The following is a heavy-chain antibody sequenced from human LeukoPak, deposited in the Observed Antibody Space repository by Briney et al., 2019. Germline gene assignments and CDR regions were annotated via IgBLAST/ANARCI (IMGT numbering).Heavy chain of an antibody. J-gene: IGHJ4*02. CDR3: AKDPRGTLSGYFDY. Sequence: PGGSLRLSCAASGFTFSSYWMHWVRQAPGKGLVWVSRINRDGSSTSYADSVKGRFTISRDNAKNTLYLRMNSLRAEDTAIYYCAKDPRGTLSGYFDYWGQGTLVTVSS. V-gene: IGHV3-74*01. D-gene: IGHD3-22*01. CDR2: INRDGSST. CDR1: GFTFSSYW.